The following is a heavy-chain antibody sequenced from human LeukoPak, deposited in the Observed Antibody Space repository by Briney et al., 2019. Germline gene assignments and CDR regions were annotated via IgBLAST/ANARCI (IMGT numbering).Heavy chain of an antibody. CDR2: IYYSGST. Sequence: SETLSLTCTVSGGSISSYYWSWIRQPPGKGLEWIGYIYYSGSTNYNPSLKSRVTISVDTSKNQFSLKLSSVTAADTAVYYCARDRGYRGLHWFYPWGQGTLVTVSS. D-gene: IGHD5-12*01. V-gene: IGHV4-59*01. J-gene: IGHJ5*02. CDR3: ARDRGYRGLHWFYP. CDR1: GGSISSYY.